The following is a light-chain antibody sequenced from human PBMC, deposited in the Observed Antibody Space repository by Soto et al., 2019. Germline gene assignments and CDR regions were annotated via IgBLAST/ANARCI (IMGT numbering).Light chain of an antibody. CDR2: DAS. Sequence: DIQMTQSPSTLSASVGDRVTITCRARQSISTWLAWYQQKPGKAPKLLIYDASSLESGVPSRFSGSGSGTEFTLTISSLQPDDFAIYYCQQYNSYSWTFGQGTKVDIK. V-gene: IGKV1-5*01. CDR1: QSISTW. J-gene: IGKJ1*01. CDR3: QQYNSYSWT.